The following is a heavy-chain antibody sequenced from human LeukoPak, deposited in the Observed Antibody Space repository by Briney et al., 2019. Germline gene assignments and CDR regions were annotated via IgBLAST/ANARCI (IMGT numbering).Heavy chain of an antibody. J-gene: IGHJ4*02. Sequence: PGGSRRLSCAASGITFSSYAMSWVRQTPGKGLEWVSSISGSGGSTYYADSVKGRFTISRDNSKNTLYLQMNNLRAEDTALYYCAKIRRDSSGGYGTYFDYWGQGTLVTVSS. D-gene: IGHD6-19*01. CDR3: AKIRRDSSGGYGTYFDY. V-gene: IGHV3-23*01. CDR2: ISGSGGST. CDR1: GITFSSYA.